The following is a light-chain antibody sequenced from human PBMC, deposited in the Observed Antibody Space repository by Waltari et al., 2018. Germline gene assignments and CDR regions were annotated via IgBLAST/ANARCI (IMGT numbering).Light chain of an antibody. J-gene: IGKJ1*01. CDR1: QGIRND. V-gene: IGKV1-17*01. CDR3: LQHNSYPRA. Sequence: DIQMTQSPSSLSASVGDTVTITCRASQGIRNDLDWVQQKPGKAPKRLIYVASSLQSGVPSRFSGSGSGTEFTLTISSLQPEDFATYYCLQHNSYPRAFGQGTRVEVK. CDR2: VAS.